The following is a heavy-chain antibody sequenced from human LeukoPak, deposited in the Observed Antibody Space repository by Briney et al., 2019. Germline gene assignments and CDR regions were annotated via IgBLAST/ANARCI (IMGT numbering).Heavy chain of an antibody. Sequence: SVKVSCKASGGTFSSYAISWVRQAPGQGLEWMGGIIPIFGTANYAQKFQGRVTITADESTSTAYMELSSLRSEDTAVYYCASSGSSCSSTSCYAPFDYWGQGTLVTVSS. V-gene: IGHV1-69*13. CDR2: IIPIFGTA. CDR1: GGTFSSYA. D-gene: IGHD2-2*01. CDR3: ASSGSSCSSTSCYAPFDY. J-gene: IGHJ4*02.